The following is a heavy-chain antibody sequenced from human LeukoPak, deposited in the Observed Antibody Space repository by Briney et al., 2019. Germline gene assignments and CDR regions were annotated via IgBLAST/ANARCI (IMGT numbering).Heavy chain of an antibody. CDR3: ARDLIVPRREYYYGLDV. J-gene: IGHJ6*02. D-gene: IGHD1-26*01. Sequence: ASVKVSCKPSRYTFTGFYMHWVRQAPGQGLEWMGWINPNSGGTDYAQKFQGRVTMTRDTSISTAYMELNSLRSDDTAVYFCARDLIVPRREYYYGLDVWGQGTTVTVSS. V-gene: IGHV1-2*02. CDR1: RYTFTGFY. CDR2: INPNSGGT.